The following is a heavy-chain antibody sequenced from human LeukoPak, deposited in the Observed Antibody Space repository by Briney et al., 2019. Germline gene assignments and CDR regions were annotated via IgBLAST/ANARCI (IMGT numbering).Heavy chain of an antibody. V-gene: IGHV3-66*04. Sequence: PGGSLRLSCAASGFTVSSNYMTWVRQAPGKGLEWVSIIYAGGSTYYADSVKGRFTISRDNSKNTLYLQMNSLRAEDTAVYYCARPYGSGSYLYYWGQGTLVTVSS. D-gene: IGHD3-10*01. CDR3: ARPYGSGSYLYY. J-gene: IGHJ4*02. CDR2: IYAGGST. CDR1: GFTVSSNY.